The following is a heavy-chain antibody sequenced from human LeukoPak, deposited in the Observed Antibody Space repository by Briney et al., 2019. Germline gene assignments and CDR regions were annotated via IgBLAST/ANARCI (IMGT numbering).Heavy chain of an antibody. CDR1: GFTFDDYA. CDR2: INWNSGGI. CDR3: VKDVVPASRSGFDY. Sequence: GRSLRLSCAASGFTFDDYAMHWVRHAPGKGLEWVSTINWNSGGIGYADSVKGRFTISRDNAKNSLYLHLNSLRPEDTALYYCVKDVVPASRSGFDYWGQGTLVTVSS. V-gene: IGHV3-9*01. J-gene: IGHJ4*02. D-gene: IGHD2-2*01.